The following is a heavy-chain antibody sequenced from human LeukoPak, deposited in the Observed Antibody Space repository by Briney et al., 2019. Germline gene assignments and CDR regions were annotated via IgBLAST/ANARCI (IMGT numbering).Heavy chain of an antibody. CDR1: GGSISSGSYY. CDR3: ARCSPTCASGSSDY. D-gene: IGHD3-10*01. J-gene: IGHJ4*02. Sequence: TLSLTCTVSGGSISSGSYYWSWIRQPAGKGLEWIGRIYTSGSTNYNPSLKSRVTISVDTSKNQFSLKLSSVTAADTAVYYCARCSPTCASGSSDYWGQGTLVTVSS. CDR2: IYTSGST. V-gene: IGHV4-61*02.